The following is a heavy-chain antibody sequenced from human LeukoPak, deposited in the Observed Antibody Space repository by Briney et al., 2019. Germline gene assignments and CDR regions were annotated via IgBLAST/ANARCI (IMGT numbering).Heavy chain of an antibody. CDR3: ARDQEGFDY. CDR2: INPSGGST. CDR1: GYTFTSSY. J-gene: IGHJ4*02. Sequence: ASVKVSCKASGYTFTSSYMHWVRQAPGQGLEWMGIINPSGGSTSYAQKFQGRVTVTRDTSTSTVHMELSGLRSEDTAVYYCARDQEGFDYWGQGTLVTVSS. V-gene: IGHV1-46*01.